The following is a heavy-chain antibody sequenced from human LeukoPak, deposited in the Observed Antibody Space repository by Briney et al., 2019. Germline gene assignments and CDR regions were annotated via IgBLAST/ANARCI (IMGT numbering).Heavy chain of an antibody. D-gene: IGHD2-2*01. V-gene: IGHV1-2*02. CDR2: INPNSGAT. CDR3: ARVKKLMPEFEF. CDR1: GYTFIDYY. Sequence: ASVTVSCKSSGYTFIDYYIHWVRQAPGQGIEWMGWINPNSGATKYAQKFQGRVSMTRDTSINTAYMDLTNLRSDDTAIFYCARVKKLMPEFEFWGQGTLVTVSS. J-gene: IGHJ4*02.